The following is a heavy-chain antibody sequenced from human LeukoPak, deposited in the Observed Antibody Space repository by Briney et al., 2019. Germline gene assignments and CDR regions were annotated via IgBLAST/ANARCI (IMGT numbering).Heavy chain of an antibody. D-gene: IGHD4-23*01. CDR2: ISYDGSNK. CDR3: ARVYYGGNSRDAFDI. V-gene: IGHV3-30*03. CDR1: GFTFSSYG. Sequence: GGSLRLSCAASGFTFSSYGMHWVRQAPGKGLEWVAVISYDGSNKYYADSVKGRFTISRDNSKNTLYLQMNSLRAEDTAVYYCARVYYGGNSRDAFDIWGQGTMVTVSS. J-gene: IGHJ3*02.